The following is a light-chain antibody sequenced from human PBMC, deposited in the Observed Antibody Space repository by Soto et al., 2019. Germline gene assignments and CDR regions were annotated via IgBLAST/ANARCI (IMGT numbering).Light chain of an antibody. CDR3: QQYGSSPGT. J-gene: IGKJ1*01. CDR1: PSVSSSY. CDR2: GAS. V-gene: IGKV3-20*01. Sequence: EIVLTQSPGTLSLSPGERATLSCSASPSVSSSYLAWYQQKPVQAPRLLIYGASSRATGIPDRFSGSGSGTDFTLTISRLEPEDFAVYYCQQYGSSPGTFGPGTKVDIK.